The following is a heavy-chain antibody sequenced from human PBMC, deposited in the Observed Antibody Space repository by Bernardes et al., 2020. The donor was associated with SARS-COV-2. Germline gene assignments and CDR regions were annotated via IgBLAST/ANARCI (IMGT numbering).Heavy chain of an antibody. J-gene: IGHJ6*02. CDR3: AKAYDQWLGLGYYGMDV. Sequence: AGTLHLSCAASGFSFITYGMHWVRQAPGQGLEWVAMISYDGRYIYYSDSVNGRFTISRDNSADTLQLQLKNVRPEDTAVYHCAKAYDQWLGLGYYGMDVWGQGTTVTVSS. CDR1: GFSFITYG. V-gene: IGHV3-30*02. CDR2: ISYDGRYI. D-gene: IGHD6-19*01.